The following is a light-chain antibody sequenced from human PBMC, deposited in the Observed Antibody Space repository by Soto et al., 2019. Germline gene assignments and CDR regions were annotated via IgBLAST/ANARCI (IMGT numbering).Light chain of an antibody. CDR3: VQHYSYPLT. Sequence: DIQMTQSPSSLSASVADRVTITCRASQDIGTDLGWYQQKPGKAPERLIYEASVLQSGVQSRFRGSGSGTEFTLTVSSLQPEDFATYYCVQHYSYPLTFGGGTKVEIK. CDR1: QDIGTD. J-gene: IGKJ4*01. CDR2: EAS. V-gene: IGKV1-17*01.